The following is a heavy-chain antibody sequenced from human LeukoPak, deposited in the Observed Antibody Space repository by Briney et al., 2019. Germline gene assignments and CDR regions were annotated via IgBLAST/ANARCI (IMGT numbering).Heavy chain of an antibody. CDR3: ARMRRVTIFGVVMNWFDP. CDR2: INPSGGST. Sequence: ASVKVSCMASGYTFTSYYMHWVRQAPGQGLEWMGIINPSGGSTSYAQKFQGRVTMTRDTSTSTVYMELSSLRSEDTAVYYCARMRRVTIFGVVMNWFDPWGQGTLVTVSS. J-gene: IGHJ5*02. D-gene: IGHD3-3*01. V-gene: IGHV1-46*01. CDR1: GYTFTSYY.